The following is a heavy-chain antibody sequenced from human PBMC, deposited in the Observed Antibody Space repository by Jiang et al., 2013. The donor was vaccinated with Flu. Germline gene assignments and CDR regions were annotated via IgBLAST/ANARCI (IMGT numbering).Heavy chain of an antibody. Sequence: QGRVTMTTDTSTSTAHMELRSLRSDDTAVYYCARVVGANPFDYWGQGTLVTVSS. J-gene: IGHJ4*02. CDR3: ARVVGANPFDY. D-gene: IGHD1-26*01. V-gene: IGHV1-18*01.